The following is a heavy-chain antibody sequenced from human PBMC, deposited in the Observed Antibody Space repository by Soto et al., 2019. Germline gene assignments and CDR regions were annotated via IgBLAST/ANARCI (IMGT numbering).Heavy chain of an antibody. V-gene: IGHV3-30*03. D-gene: IGHD1-26*01. Sequence: APGKGLEWVAFISNDGSNKYYADSVKGRFTISRDNSKNTLYLQMNSLRAEDTAVYDCARGFGNYWVSDYRGHRTPVIGSS. CDR2: ISNDGSNK. CDR3: ARGFGNYWVSDY. J-gene: IGHJ4*01.